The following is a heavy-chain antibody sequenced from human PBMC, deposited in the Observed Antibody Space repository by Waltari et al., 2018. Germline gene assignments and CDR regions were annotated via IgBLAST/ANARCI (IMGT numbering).Heavy chain of an antibody. CDR1: GYPFPGYY. Sequence: QVQLVQSGAEVKKPGASVKVSCKASGYPFPGYYMPWVRQAPGQGLEWMGRINPNSGGTNYAQKFQGRVTMTRDTSISTAYMELSRLRSDDTAVYYCATFSAAGTLDYYYMDVWGKGTTVTVSS. CDR2: INPNSGGT. J-gene: IGHJ6*03. CDR3: ATFSAAGTLDYYYMDV. V-gene: IGHV1-2*06. D-gene: IGHD6-13*01.